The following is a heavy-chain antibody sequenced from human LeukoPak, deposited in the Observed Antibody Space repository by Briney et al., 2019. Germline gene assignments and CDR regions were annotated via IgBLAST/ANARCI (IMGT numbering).Heavy chain of an antibody. CDR2: ISSSSSYI. V-gene: IGHV3-21*01. J-gene: IGHJ6*03. CDR1: GFTFSGHW. CDR3: ARVHSGYDPYYYYYMDV. D-gene: IGHD5-12*01. Sequence: GGSLRLSCTASGFTFSGHWIHWVRQPPGMGLEWVSSISSSSSYIYYADSVKGRFTISRDNAKNSLYLQMNSLRAEDTAVYYCARVHSGYDPYYYYYMDVWGKGTTVTISS.